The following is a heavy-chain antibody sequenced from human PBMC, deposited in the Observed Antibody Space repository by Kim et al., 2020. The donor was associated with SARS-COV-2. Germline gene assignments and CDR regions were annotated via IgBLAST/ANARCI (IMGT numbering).Heavy chain of an antibody. V-gene: IGHV3-11*06. D-gene: IGHD2-2*01. CDR2: ISSSSSYT. CDR3: ASSVVVPADY. Sequence: GGSLRLSCAASGFTFSDYYMSWIRQAPGKGLEWVSYISSSSSYTNYADSVKGRFTISRDNAKNSLYLQMNSLRAEDTAVYYCASSVVVPADYWGQGTLVTVSS. J-gene: IGHJ4*02. CDR1: GFTFSDYY.